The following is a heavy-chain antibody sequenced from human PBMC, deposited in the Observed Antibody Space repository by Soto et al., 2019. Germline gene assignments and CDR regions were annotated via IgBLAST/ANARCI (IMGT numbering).Heavy chain of an antibody. D-gene: IGHD6-19*01. Sequence: GASVKVSCKASGYTFTGYYMHWVRQAPGQGLEWMGWINPNSGGTNYAQKFQGRVTMTRDTSISTAHMELSRLRSDDTAVYYCARLKGIAVADDAFDIWGQGTMVTVSS. CDR3: ARLKGIAVADDAFDI. CDR1: GYTFTGYY. V-gene: IGHV1-2*02. CDR2: INPNSGGT. J-gene: IGHJ3*02.